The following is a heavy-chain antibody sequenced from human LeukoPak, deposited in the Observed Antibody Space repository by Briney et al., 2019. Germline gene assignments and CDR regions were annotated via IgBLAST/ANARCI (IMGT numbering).Heavy chain of an antibody. D-gene: IGHD2-8*01. CDR2: ISGSGRTT. V-gene: IGHV3-23*01. CDR1: GFTFSSYA. Sequence: PGGSLRLSCAASGFTFSSYAMSWVRQAPGKGLECVSVISGSGRTTDYADSVKGRFTISRDNSEDTLYLQLNSLRAEDTALYYCAKWAARGNGLPRSYFDSWGQGTLVTVSS. CDR3: AKWAARGNGLPRSYFDS. J-gene: IGHJ4*02.